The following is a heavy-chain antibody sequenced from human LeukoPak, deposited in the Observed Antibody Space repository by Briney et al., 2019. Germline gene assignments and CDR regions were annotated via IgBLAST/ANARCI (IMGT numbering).Heavy chain of an antibody. CDR1: GGSISSGSYY. V-gene: IGHV4-61*02. J-gene: IGHJ4*02. D-gene: IGHD1-26*01. CDR2: IYTSGST. Sequence: PSETLSLTCTVSGGSISSGSYYWSWIRQPAGKGLEWIGRIYTSGSTNYNPSLKSRVTISVDTSKNQFSLKLSSVTAADTAVYYCARARGSYAFDYWGQGTLVTVSS. CDR3: ARARGSYAFDY.